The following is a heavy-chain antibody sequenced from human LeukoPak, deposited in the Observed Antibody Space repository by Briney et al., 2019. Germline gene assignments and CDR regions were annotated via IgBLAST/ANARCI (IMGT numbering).Heavy chain of an antibody. CDR3: ARDVGYYGSGGYYRSYYYGMDV. CDR2: ISGSGGST. CDR1: GFTFSSYA. J-gene: IGHJ6*02. V-gene: IGHV3-23*01. D-gene: IGHD3-10*01. Sequence: GGSLRLSCAASGFTFSSYAMSWVRQAPGKGLEWVSAISGSGGSTYYADSVKGRFTISRDNSKNTLYLRMNSLRAEDTAVYYCARDVGYYGSGGYYRSYYYGMDVWGQGTTVTVSS.